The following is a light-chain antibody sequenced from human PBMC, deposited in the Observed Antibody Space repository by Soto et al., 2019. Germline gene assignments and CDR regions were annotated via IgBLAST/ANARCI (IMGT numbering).Light chain of an antibody. V-gene: IGKV3-15*01. CDR2: GAS. Sequence: ELVMTQSPATLSVSPGESATLSCRACQTISTTLAWYQQKPGQAPRLLIYGASTRATGIPARFSGSGSGTDFALTISGLQSEDVAVYYCQQYNNWPYTFGQGTKLEIK. CDR1: QTISTT. J-gene: IGKJ2*01. CDR3: QQYNNWPYT.